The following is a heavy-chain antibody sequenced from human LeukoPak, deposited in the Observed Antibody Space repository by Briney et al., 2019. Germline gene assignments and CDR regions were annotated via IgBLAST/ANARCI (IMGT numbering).Heavy chain of an antibody. CDR2: FDPEDGET. CDR3: AYYKWNDGNFLFFDY. CDR1: GYTLTELS. J-gene: IGHJ4*02. Sequence: ASVKVSCKVSGYTLTELSMHWVRQAPGKGLEWMGGFDPEDGETIYAQKFQGRVTMTEDTSTDTAYMELSSLRSEDTAVYYCAYYKWNDGNFLFFDYWGQGTLAMVSS. D-gene: IGHD1-20*01. V-gene: IGHV1-24*01.